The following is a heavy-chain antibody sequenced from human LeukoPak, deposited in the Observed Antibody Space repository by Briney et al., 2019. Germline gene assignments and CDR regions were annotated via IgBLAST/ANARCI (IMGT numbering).Heavy chain of an antibody. V-gene: IGHV4-4*07. Sequence: SETLSLTCTVSGGSLSSYYWSWIRQPAGKGLEWIGRIYTSGSTNYNPSLKSRVTTSVDTSKNQISLKLSSVTAADTAVYYCARDHYDFWSGPKGSWFDPWGQGTLVTVSS. J-gene: IGHJ5*02. D-gene: IGHD3-3*01. CDR1: GGSLSSYY. CDR2: IYTSGST. CDR3: ARDHYDFWSGPKGSWFDP.